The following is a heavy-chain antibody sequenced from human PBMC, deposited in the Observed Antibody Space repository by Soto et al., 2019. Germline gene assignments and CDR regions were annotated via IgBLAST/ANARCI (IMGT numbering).Heavy chain of an antibody. CDR3: ARGGTLGAIHI. V-gene: IGHV3-30-3*01. CDR2: ISYDGSNK. D-gene: IGHD1-1*01. Sequence: PGGSLRLSCAASGFTFSSYAMHWVRQAPGKGLEWVAVISYDGSNKYYADSVKGRFTISRDNSKNTLYLQMNSLRAEETAVYYCARGGTLGAIHIWGQGTMVTVSS. CDR1: GFTFSSYA. J-gene: IGHJ3*02.